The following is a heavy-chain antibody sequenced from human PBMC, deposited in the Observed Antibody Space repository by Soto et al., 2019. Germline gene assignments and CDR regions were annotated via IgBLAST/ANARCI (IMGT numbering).Heavy chain of an antibody. CDR3: AKEGFTSTDQKYWFVDL. CDR2: ISGGDGDT. Sequence: EVQLLDSGGGLVKPGGSLRLSCAASGFTFTNYAMTWVRQAPGKGLEWVSSISGGDGDTSYADSVKGRFTISRDNSENTMFLQMNSLRPDDTAVYYCAKEGFTSTDQKYWFVDLWGRGTLVTVSS. J-gene: IGHJ2*01. V-gene: IGHV3-23*01. CDR1: GFTFTNYA.